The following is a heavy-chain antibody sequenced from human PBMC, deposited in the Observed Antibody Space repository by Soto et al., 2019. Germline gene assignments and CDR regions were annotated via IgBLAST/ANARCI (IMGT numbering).Heavy chain of an antibody. J-gene: IGHJ6*02. D-gene: IGHD6-6*01. Sequence: GGSLRLSCAASEFTVSSNYMSWVRQAPGKGLEWVSVIYSGGSTYYADSVKGRFTISRDSSENTLCLQMNSLRAEDTAVYYCAKTKAARSNYYGMDVWGQGTTVTVSS. CDR2: IYSGGST. CDR3: AKTKAARSNYYGMDV. CDR1: EFTVSSNY. V-gene: IGHV3-53*01.